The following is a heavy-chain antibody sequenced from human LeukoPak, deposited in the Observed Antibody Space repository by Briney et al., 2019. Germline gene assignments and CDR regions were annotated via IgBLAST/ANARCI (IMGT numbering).Heavy chain of an antibody. CDR3: ARHYCSSTSCYKDY. J-gene: IGHJ4*02. D-gene: IGHD2-2*01. CDR1: GYSFTSYW. V-gene: IGHV5-51*01. CDR2: IYPGDSDT. Sequence: GESLKISCKSSGYSFTSYWIDWVRQMPGKGLEWMGIIYPGDSDTRYSPSFQGQVTISADKSISTAYLQWSSLKASDTAMYYCARHYCSSTSCYKDYWGQGTLVTVSS.